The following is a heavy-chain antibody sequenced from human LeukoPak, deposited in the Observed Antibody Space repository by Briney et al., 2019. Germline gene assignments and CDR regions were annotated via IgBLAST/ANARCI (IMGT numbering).Heavy chain of an antibody. D-gene: IGHD6-13*01. J-gene: IGHJ6*03. CDR1: GVSFSGYY. Sequence: SETLSLTCAASGVSFSGYYWSWIRQSPGKGLEWIGDIHHSGTTNYNPSLKSRVTISIDKSKNHFSPELSSVTAADTAVYFCARGRVSSSSWYSTYYYYFYMDVWGKGTTVTVSS. V-gene: IGHV4-34*01. CDR2: IHHSGTT. CDR3: ARGRVSSSSWYSTYYYYFYMDV.